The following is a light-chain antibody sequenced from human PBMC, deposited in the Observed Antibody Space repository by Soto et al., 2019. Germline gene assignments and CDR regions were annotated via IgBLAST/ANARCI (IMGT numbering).Light chain of an antibody. V-gene: IGKV1-5*01. CDR3: QQYSTYAQT. Sequence: DIQMTQSPSPLSASVGDRVTITCRASQSISSWLAWYQQKPGKAPKLLIYDVSSLQVGVPSRCSGSGSGTEFTLSISNLQPDDFATYYCQQYSTYAQTFGQGTKLEIK. CDR1: QSISSW. J-gene: IGKJ2*01. CDR2: DVS.